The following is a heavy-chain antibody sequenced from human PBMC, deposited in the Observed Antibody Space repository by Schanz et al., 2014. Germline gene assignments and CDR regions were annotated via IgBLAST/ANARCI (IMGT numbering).Heavy chain of an antibody. V-gene: IGHV3-23*04. CDR2: ISGSGGSK. CDR3: AKSYDTSGYSGFDY. Sequence: EVQLVESGGGLVQPGGSLRLSCAASRFTFSNYAMSWVRQAPGKGLEWVSAISGSGGSKYYADSVKGRFTISRDNSKNTLYLQMNSLRTEDTAVYFCAKSYDTSGYSGFDYWGQGTLVTVSS. D-gene: IGHD3-22*01. J-gene: IGHJ4*02. CDR1: RFTFSNYA.